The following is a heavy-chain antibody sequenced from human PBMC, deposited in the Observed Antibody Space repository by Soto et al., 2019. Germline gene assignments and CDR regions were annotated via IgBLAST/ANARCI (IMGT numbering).Heavy chain of an antibody. V-gene: IGHV1-3*01. J-gene: IGHJ5*02. CDR1: GYTFTSYA. D-gene: IGHD3-3*01. CDR3: ARDTVDFWSGYYRGRSYYNWFDP. CDR2: INAGNGNT. Sequence: ASVKVSCKASGYTFTSYAMHWVRQAPGQRLEWMGWINAGNGNTKYSQKFQGRVTITRDTSASTAYMELSSLRSEDTAVYYCARDTVDFWSGYYRGRSYYNWFDPWGQGTLVTAPQ.